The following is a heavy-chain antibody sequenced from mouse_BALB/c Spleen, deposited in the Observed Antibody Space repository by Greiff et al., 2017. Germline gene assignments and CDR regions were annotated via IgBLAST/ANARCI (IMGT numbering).Heavy chain of an antibody. V-gene: IGHV5-17*02. Sequence: DVMLVESGGGLVKPGGSLKLSCAASGFTFSSYAMSWVRQTPEKGLEWVAYISSGSSTIYYADTVKGRFTISRDNPKNTLFLQMTSLRSEDTAMYYCARSRYYGSSAMDYWGQGTSVTVSS. CDR2: ISSGSSTI. D-gene: IGHD1-1*01. CDR3: ARSRYYGSSAMDY. J-gene: IGHJ4*01. CDR1: GFTFSSYA.